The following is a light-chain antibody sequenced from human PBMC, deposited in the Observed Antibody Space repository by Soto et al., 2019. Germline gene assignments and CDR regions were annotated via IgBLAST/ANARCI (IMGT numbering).Light chain of an antibody. Sequence: DIQMTQSPSSLSASVGDRVTITCRASQSISSYLNWYQQKPGKAPKLLIYAASSLQSGVPSRFSGSGSGTDFTLTISSLQPEDCATYYGQQSYRTPRYTFGQGTKLEIK. CDR1: QSISSY. V-gene: IGKV1-39*01. CDR3: QQSYRTPRYT. J-gene: IGKJ2*01. CDR2: AAS.